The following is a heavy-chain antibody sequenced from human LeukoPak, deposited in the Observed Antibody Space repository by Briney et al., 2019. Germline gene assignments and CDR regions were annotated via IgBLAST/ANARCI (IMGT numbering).Heavy chain of an antibody. CDR2: IYYSGST. CDR1: GGSVSRGSYY. Sequence: SETLSLTCTVSGGSVSRGSYYWSWIRQPPGKGLEWIGYIYYSGSTNYNPSLKSRVTISVDTSKNQFSLKLSSVTAADTAVYYCARGDRLYSSSWYSDAFDIWGQGTMVTVSS. D-gene: IGHD6-13*01. V-gene: IGHV4-61*01. J-gene: IGHJ3*02. CDR3: ARGDRLYSSSWYSDAFDI.